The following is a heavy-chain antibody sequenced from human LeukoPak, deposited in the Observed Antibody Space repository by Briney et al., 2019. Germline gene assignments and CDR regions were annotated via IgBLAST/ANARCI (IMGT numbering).Heavy chain of an antibody. CDR1: GYPFSTWE. D-gene: IGHD1-14*01. Sequence: ASVKVSCKTYGYPFSTWEINWVRQAAGQGLEWLGWVHPDSGNTDYAQKFRGRVTMSRDTSTSTAYMELSGLRLDDTAVYFCARGPRNDPWGQGTLVTVSS. J-gene: IGHJ5*02. CDR2: VHPDSGNT. CDR3: ARGPRNDP. V-gene: IGHV1-8*01.